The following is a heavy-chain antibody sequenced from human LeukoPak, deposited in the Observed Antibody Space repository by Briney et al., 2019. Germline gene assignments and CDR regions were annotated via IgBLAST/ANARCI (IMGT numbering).Heavy chain of an antibody. J-gene: IGHJ3*02. CDR3: ARVWFGELFGAFDI. D-gene: IGHD3-10*01. V-gene: IGHV3-53*01. Sequence: PSETLSLTCTVSGASFSNSNSYWVWVRQAPGKGLEWVSLIYTDGNSYYADSVKGRFTISRDNSKNTLYLQMNSLRADDTAVYYCARVWFGELFGAFDIWGQGTMVTVSS. CDR2: IYTDGNS. CDR1: GASFSNSNSY.